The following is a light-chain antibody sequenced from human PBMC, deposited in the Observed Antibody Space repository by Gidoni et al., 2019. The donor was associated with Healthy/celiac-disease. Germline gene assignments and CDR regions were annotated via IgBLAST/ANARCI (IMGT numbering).Light chain of an antibody. Sequence: SYELTQPPSVSLSPGQTASITCSGDKLGDKYACWYQQKPGQSPVLVIYQDSKRPSGIPERFSGSNSGNTATLTISGTQAMDEADYYCEAWDSMLVVFGGGTKLTVL. CDR2: QDS. CDR1: KLGDKY. CDR3: EAWDSMLVV. V-gene: IGLV3-1*01. J-gene: IGLJ2*01.